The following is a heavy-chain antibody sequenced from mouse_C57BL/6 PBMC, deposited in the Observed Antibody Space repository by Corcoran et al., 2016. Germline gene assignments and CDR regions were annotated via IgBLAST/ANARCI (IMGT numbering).Heavy chain of an antibody. CDR3: ARKAQALYWYFDV. Sequence: QVQLQQSGSELVKPGASVKISCKASGYAFSSYWMNWVKQRPGKGLEWIGQIYPGDGDTNYNGKFKGKATLTADKSSSTAYMQLSSLTSEDSAVYFCARKAQALYWYFDVWGTGTTVTVSS. CDR1: GYAFSSYW. CDR2: IYPGDGDT. V-gene: IGHV1-80*01. J-gene: IGHJ1*03. D-gene: IGHD3-2*02.